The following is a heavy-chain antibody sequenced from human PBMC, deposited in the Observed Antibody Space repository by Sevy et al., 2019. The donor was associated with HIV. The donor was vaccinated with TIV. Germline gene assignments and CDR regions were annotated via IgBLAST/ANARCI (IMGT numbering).Heavy chain of an antibody. Sequence: GGSLRLSCAASGFTFSSYSMNWVRRAPGKGLEWLSYISSSSRTIYYADSVKGRLTISRDNAKNSLYLQMTSLRVEDTALYYCARDRYGDYDFDYWGQGTLVTVSS. D-gene: IGHD4-17*01. CDR1: GFTFSSYS. CDR3: ARDRYGDYDFDY. CDR2: ISSSSRTI. V-gene: IGHV3-48*04. J-gene: IGHJ4*02.